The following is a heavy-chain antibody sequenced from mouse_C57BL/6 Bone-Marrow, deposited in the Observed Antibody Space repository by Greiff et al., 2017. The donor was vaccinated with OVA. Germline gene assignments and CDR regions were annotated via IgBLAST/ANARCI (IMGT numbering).Heavy chain of an antibody. CDR2: ISSGGSYT. J-gene: IGHJ4*01. CDR3: VRAAGYDGRGARDY. Sequence: EVMLVESGGDLVKPGGSLKLSCAASGFTFINYGMSWVRQTPDKRLEWVAAISSGGSYTYYPDSVKGRFTISRDNAKNTLYLQMSSLTSEDTAMDYGVRAAGYDGRGARDYWGQGTSVTVSS. D-gene: IGHD2-14*01. V-gene: IGHV5-6*01. CDR1: GFTFINYG.